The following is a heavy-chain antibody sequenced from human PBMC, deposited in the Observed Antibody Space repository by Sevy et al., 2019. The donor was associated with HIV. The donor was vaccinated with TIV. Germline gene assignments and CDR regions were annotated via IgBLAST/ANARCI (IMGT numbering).Heavy chain of an antibody. CDR2: TRNRANRYTT. V-gene: IGHV3-72*01. J-gene: IGHJ4*02. Sequence: GGSLRLSCAASGFILSDHYMDWVRQAPGKGLEWVGRTRNRANRYTTEHAASVKGRFTISRDDSKNTLYLQMNSLKSEDTAVYYCTRDVSAALDYWGQGTLVTVSS. CDR1: GFILSDHY. D-gene: IGHD6-13*01. CDR3: TRDVSAALDY.